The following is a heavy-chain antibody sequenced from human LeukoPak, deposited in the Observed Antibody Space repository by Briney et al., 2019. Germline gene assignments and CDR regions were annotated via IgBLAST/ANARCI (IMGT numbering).Heavy chain of an antibody. Sequence: SETLSLTCAVYGGSFSGYYWSWIRQPPGKGLEWIGEINHSGSTNYNPSLKSRVTISVDTSKNQFSLKLSSVTPADTAVYYCARGRGLLGRNWFDPWGQGTLVTVSS. J-gene: IGHJ5*02. CDR3: ARGRGLLGRNWFDP. CDR1: GGSFSGYY. V-gene: IGHV4-34*01. CDR2: INHSGST. D-gene: IGHD3-22*01.